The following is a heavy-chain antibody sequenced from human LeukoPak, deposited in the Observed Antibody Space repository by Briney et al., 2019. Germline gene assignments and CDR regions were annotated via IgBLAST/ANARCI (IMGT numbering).Heavy chain of an antibody. V-gene: IGHV1-8*01. CDR2: MNPNSGNT. D-gene: IGHD2-2*02. J-gene: IGHJ5*02. CDR1: GYTFTSYD. Sequence: GPVKVSCKASGYTFTSYDINWVRQATGQGLEWMGWMNPNSGNTGYAQKFQGRVTMTRNTSISTAYMELSSLRSEDTAVYYCARRGGDCSSTSCYIDWFDPWGQGTLVTVSS. CDR3: ARRGGDCSSTSCYIDWFDP.